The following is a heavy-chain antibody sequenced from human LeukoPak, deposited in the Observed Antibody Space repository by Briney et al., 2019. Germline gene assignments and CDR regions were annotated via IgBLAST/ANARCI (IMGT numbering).Heavy chain of an antibody. V-gene: IGHV4-31*03. D-gene: IGHD3-22*01. Sequence: SETLSLTCTVSGGSISSGGYYWSWIRQHPGKGLEWIGYIYYSGSTYYNPSLKSRITISVDTSKNQFSLKLSSVTAADTAVYYCARGRTYFYDSSGYPFDYWGQGTQVTVSS. CDR1: GGSISSGGYY. J-gene: IGHJ4*02. CDR2: IYYSGST. CDR3: ARGRTYFYDSSGYPFDY.